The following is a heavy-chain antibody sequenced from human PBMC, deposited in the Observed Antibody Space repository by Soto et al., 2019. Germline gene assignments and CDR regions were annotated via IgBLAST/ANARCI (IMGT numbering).Heavy chain of an antibody. CDR1: GYTFTSCG. Sequence: ASVKVSCKASGYTFTSCGISWVRQAPGQGLEWMGWISAYNGNTNYAQKLQGRVTMTTDTSTSTAYMELRSLRSDDTAVYYCARVFLSGYDKNNNWFDPWGQGTLVTVSS. J-gene: IGHJ5*02. V-gene: IGHV1-18*01. D-gene: IGHD5-12*01. CDR2: ISAYNGNT. CDR3: ARVFLSGYDKNNNWFDP.